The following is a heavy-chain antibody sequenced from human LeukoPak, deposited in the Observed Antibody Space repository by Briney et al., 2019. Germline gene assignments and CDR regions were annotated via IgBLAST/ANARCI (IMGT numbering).Heavy chain of an antibody. J-gene: IGHJ3*02. V-gene: IGHV4-34*01. Sequence: SETLSLTCAVYAGSFSGYYWSWIRQPPGKGLEWIGEINHSGSATYNPSLKSRVTISVDTSKNQFSLKLSSVTAADTAVYYCARDGSYGEAFDIWGQGTMVTVSS. D-gene: IGHD1-26*01. CDR1: AGSFSGYY. CDR2: INHSGSA. CDR3: ARDGSYGEAFDI.